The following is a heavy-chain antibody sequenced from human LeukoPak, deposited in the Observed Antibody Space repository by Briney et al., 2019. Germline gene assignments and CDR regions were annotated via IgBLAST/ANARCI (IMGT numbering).Heavy chain of an antibody. D-gene: IGHD3-10*01. J-gene: IGHJ3*02. CDR3: AGGSGSYSDAFDI. CDR1: GGTFSSYA. V-gene: IGHV1-69*06. Sequence: SVKVSRKASGGTFSSYAISWVRQAPGQGLEWMGGIIPIFGTANYAQKFQGRVTITADKSTSTAYMELSSLRSEDTAVYYCAGGSGSYSDAFDIWGQGTMVTVSS. CDR2: IIPIFGTA.